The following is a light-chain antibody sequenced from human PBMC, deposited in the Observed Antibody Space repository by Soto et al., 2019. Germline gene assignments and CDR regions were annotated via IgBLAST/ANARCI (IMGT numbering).Light chain of an antibody. Sequence: QSVLTQPASVSGSPGQSITISCTGTSSDVGGYSYVSWYQQHPGKAPKLMIYDVSNRPSGVSNRFSGSKSGSTASLTISGLQTADEADYYCCSYPSSSTLVFGGGTKLTVL. J-gene: IGLJ2*01. V-gene: IGLV2-14*01. CDR2: DVS. CDR1: SSDVGGYSY. CDR3: CSYPSSSTLV.